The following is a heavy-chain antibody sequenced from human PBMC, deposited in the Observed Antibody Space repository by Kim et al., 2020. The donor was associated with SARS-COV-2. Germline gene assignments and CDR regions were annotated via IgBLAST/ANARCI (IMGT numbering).Heavy chain of an antibody. J-gene: IGHJ4*01. CDR2: IWYDGSNR. CDR3: ARDDGIYNWNDVGGIDY. V-gene: IGHV3-33*01. CDR1: GFTFSSYA. D-gene: IGHD1-20*01. Sequence: GGSLRLSCAASGFTFSSYAMHWVRQAPGKGLEWVAVIWYDGSNRYYADSVRGRFTISRDNSKKTVYLQMNSLRAEDTAVYYCARDDGIYNWNDVGGIDY.